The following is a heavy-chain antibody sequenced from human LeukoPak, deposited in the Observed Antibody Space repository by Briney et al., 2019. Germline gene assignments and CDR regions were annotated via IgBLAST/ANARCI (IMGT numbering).Heavy chain of an antibody. J-gene: IGHJ6*02. CDR1: GGSISSYY. CDR3: AREYDFWSGYYTGTDSYYGMDV. Sequence: SETLSLTCTVSGGSISSYYWSWIRQPPGKGLERIGYIYYSGSTNYNPSLKSRVTISVDTSKNQFSLKLSSVTAADTAVYYCAREYDFWSGYYTGTDSYYGMDVWGQGTTVTVSS. V-gene: IGHV4-59*01. D-gene: IGHD3-3*01. CDR2: IYYSGST.